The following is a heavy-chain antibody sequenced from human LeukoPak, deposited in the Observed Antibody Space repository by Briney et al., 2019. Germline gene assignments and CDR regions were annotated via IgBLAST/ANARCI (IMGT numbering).Heavy chain of an antibody. D-gene: IGHD5-18*01. CDR1: GFTFSNYA. V-gene: IGHV3-23*01. Sequence: GGTLRLSCAASGFTFSNYALNWVRQAPGKGLEWVSSISGSARNTYYADSVKGRFTISRDNSKNTLYLRMNSLRAEDTAVYYCAKDPQYSYGYLDYWGQGTLVTVSS. CDR3: AKDPQYSYGYLDY. CDR2: ISGSARNT. J-gene: IGHJ4*02.